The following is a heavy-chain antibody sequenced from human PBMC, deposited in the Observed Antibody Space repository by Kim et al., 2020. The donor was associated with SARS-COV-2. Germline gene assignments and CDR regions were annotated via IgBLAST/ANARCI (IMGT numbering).Heavy chain of an antibody. CDR1: GYTFTSYY. Sequence: ASVKVSCKASGYTFTSYYMHWVRQAPGQGLEWMGIINPSGGSTSYAQKFQGRVTMTRDTSTSTVYMELSSLRSEDTAVYYCARAPLGGSGSYYGYYYYYMDVWGKGTTVTVSS. V-gene: IGHV1-46*01. CDR2: INPSGGST. CDR3: ARAPLGGSGSYYGYYYYYMDV. D-gene: IGHD3-10*01. J-gene: IGHJ6*03.